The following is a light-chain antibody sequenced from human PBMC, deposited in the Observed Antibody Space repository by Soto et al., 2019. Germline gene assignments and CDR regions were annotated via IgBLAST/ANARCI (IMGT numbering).Light chain of an antibody. Sequence: EIVMTQSPPTLSVSPGERATLSCRASQSVSYNLAWYQQKPGQAPRLLIYGAFTRATGIPARFSGSGSGTEFTLTISSLQSEDFAVYYCQHYNKWPPLTFGGGTKVEI. CDR2: GAF. CDR1: QSVSYN. V-gene: IGKV3-15*01. CDR3: QHYNKWPPLT. J-gene: IGKJ4*01.